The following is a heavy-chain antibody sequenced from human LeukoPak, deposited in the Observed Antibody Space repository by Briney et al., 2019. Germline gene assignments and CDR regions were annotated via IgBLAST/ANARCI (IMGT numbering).Heavy chain of an antibody. V-gene: IGHV3-21*01. Sequence: GGSLRLSCAASGFTFSSYSMNWVRQAPGKGLEWVSSISSSSSYIYYADSVKGRFTISRDNVKNSLYLQMNSLRAEDTAVYYCARENLYGEFDPWGQGTLVTVSS. D-gene: IGHD3-10*01. CDR1: GFTFSSYS. J-gene: IGHJ5*02. CDR2: ISSSSSYI. CDR3: ARENLYGEFDP.